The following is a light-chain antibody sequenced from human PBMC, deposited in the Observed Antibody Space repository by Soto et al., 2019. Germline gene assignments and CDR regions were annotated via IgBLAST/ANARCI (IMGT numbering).Light chain of an antibody. Sequence: QSALTQPASVSGSPGQSITISCTGTSSDVGGYNYVSWYQQHPGKAPKLMIYEVTNRPSGVSNRFSGSKSGNTASLTISGLQAEDEADYCCSSYTSISTFVLFGGGTKLTVL. CDR2: EVT. J-gene: IGLJ2*01. V-gene: IGLV2-14*01. CDR3: SSYTSISTFVL. CDR1: SSDVGGYNY.